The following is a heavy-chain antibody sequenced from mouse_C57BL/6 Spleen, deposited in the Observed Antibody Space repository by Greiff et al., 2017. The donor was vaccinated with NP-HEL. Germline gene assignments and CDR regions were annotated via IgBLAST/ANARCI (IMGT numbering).Heavy chain of an antibody. V-gene: IGHV1-52*01. Sequence: QVQLQQPGAELVRPGSSVKLSCKASGYTFTSYWMHWVKQRPIQGLEWIGNIDPSDSETHYNQKFKDKATLTVDKSSSTAYMQLSSLTSEDSAVYYCARSGDARGTYYAMDYWGQGTSVTVSS. CDR1: GYTFTSYW. J-gene: IGHJ4*01. CDR2: IDPSDSET. D-gene: IGHD3-2*02. CDR3: ARSGDARGTYYAMDY.